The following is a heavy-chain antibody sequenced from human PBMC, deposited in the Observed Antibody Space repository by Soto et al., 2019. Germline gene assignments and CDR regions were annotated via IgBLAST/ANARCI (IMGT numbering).Heavy chain of an antibody. CDR1: GNTFTSYV. CDR2: INPNSGNI. D-gene: IGHD3-10*01. Sequence: ASVKGSCKASGNTFTSYVINWVRQATGHGLEWMGWINPNSGNIGYAQKFQGRVTMTRDTAIRTAYMEESRLRSDDTAVYYCAKGRTCGNYYLFDFLGQGTLV. J-gene: IGHJ4*02. CDR3: AKGRTCGNYYLFDF. V-gene: IGHV1-8*01.